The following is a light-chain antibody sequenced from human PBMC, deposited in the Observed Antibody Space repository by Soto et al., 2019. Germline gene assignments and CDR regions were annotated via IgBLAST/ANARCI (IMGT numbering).Light chain of an antibody. Sequence: SALTQPASVSGSPGQSITISCTGTSSDIGSYNLVSWYQQHPGKAPKLMIYEGTKRPSGVSNRFSGSRSGNTASLTISGLRAEDEATYYCSSHAGSDILVTFGGGPQLP. CDR3: SSHAGSDILVT. V-gene: IGLV2-23*01. CDR1: SSDIGSYNL. J-gene: IGLJ2*01. CDR2: EGT.